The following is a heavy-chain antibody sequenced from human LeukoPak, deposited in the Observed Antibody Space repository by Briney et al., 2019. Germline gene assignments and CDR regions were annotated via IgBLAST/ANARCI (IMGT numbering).Heavy chain of an antibody. V-gene: IGHV3-23*01. CDR2: ISGSGGST. CDR1: GFTFSSYA. CDR3: AKLRYTLTAGASDI. J-gene: IGHJ3*02. D-gene: IGHD3-9*01. Sequence: GGSLRLSCAASGFTFSSYAMSWVRQAPGKGPERVSAISGSGGSTYYADSVKGRFTISRDNSKNTLYLQMNSLRAEDTAVYYCAKLRYTLTAGASDIWGQGTMVTVSS.